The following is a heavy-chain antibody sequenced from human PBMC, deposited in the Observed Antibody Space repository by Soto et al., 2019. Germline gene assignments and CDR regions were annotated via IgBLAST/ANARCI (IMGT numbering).Heavy chain of an antibody. Sequence: EVQLVESGGGLVQPGGSLKLSCAVSGFTFSSHAMNWVRQAPGKGLEWVAYIHGTRSIIYYADSVKGRFTISRDNAKNSLYLQMDSLRDAVTALYYCARDARNADYDYWGQGTLVTVSS. CDR2: IHGTRSII. CDR1: GFTFSSHA. V-gene: IGHV3-48*02. J-gene: IGHJ4*02. CDR3: ARDARNADYDY. D-gene: IGHD3-16*01.